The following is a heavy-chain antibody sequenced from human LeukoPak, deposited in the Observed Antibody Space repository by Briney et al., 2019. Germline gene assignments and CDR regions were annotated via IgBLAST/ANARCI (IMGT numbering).Heavy chain of an antibody. J-gene: IGHJ2*01. CDR3: ARDWPGISLHFDL. Sequence: ASVKVSCKASGYTFTGYYIHWVRQAPGQGLEWMGWINPNTGDTNFARKFQGRVAMTRDTSLSTAYMDLSRLTSDDTAVYYCARDWPGISLHFDLWGRGTLITVSS. CDR2: INPNTGDT. V-gene: IGHV1-2*02. CDR1: GYTFTGYY. D-gene: IGHD2-15*01.